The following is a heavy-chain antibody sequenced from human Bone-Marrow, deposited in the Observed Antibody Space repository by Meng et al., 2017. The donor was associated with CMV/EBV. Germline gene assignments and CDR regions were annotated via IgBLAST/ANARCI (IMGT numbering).Heavy chain of an antibody. CDR3: VRSNNFEY. V-gene: IGHV3-21*01. CDR1: AFTFSDYN. Sequence: GGSLRLSCAASAFTFSDYNMNWVRQAPGKGLEWVSSISSGSSYIYYADSVKGRFTISRDNAKDSLYLQMTSLRAEDTAVYFCVRSNNFEYWGQGTRVTGYS. CDR2: ISSGSSYI. D-gene: IGHD1/OR15-1a*01. J-gene: IGHJ4*02.